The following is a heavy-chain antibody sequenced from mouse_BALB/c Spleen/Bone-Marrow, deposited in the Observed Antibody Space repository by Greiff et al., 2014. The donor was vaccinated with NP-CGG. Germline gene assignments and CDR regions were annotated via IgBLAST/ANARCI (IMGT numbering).Heavy chain of an antibody. CDR1: GYTFTSYW. V-gene: IGHV1S22*01. J-gene: IGHJ3*01. Sequence: LKESGSELVRPGASVKLSCKASGYTFTSYWMHWVKQRPGQGLEWIGNIYPGSGSTNYDEKFKSKATLTVDTSSSTAYVQLSSLTSEDSAIYYCTRVYYYGSPWFAYWGQGTLVTVSA. CDR2: IYPGSGST. CDR3: TRVYYYGSPWFAY. D-gene: IGHD1-1*01.